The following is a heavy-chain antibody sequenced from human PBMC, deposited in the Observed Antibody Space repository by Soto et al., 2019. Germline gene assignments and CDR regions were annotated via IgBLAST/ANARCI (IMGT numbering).Heavy chain of an antibody. J-gene: IGHJ4*02. CDR3: AKAQGYYYDSSGYFDY. CDR1: GFTFSSYA. CDR2: ISGSGGST. D-gene: IGHD3-22*01. Sequence: LRLSCAASGFTFSSYAMSWVRQAPGKGLEWVSAISGSGGSTYYADSVKGRFTISRDNSKNTLYLQMNSLRAEDTAVYYCAKAQGYYYDSSGYFDYWGQGTLVTVSS. V-gene: IGHV3-23*01.